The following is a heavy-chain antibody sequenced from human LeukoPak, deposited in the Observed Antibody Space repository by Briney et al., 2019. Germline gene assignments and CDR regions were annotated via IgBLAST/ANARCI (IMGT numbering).Heavy chain of an antibody. D-gene: IGHD3-16*01. CDR1: GGSFSGYY. J-gene: IGHJ4*02. Sequence: SETLSLTCAVYGGSFSGYYWSWIRQPPGKGLEWIGEINDSGGSNYSPSLKSRVTISVDASKNQFSLTLSSVTAADTAVYYCARHPTDYDYVWGSSYWGQGTLVTVSS. CDR2: INDSGGS. V-gene: IGHV4-34*01. CDR3: ARHPTDYDYVWGSSY.